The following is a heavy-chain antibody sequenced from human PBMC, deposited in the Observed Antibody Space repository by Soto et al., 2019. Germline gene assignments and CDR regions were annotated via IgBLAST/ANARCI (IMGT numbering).Heavy chain of an antibody. D-gene: IGHD3-16*02. Sequence: SETLCLTCTVFGGSISRYYWSWIRQPPGKGLEWIGYIYYSGSTNYNPALKSRVTISVDTSKNQFSLKLSSVTAADTAVYYCARVGDYIWGSYRSVRPFDIWGQGTMVTVSS. CDR2: IYYSGST. CDR1: GGSISRYY. CDR3: ARVGDYIWGSYRSVRPFDI. V-gene: IGHV4-59*01. J-gene: IGHJ3*02.